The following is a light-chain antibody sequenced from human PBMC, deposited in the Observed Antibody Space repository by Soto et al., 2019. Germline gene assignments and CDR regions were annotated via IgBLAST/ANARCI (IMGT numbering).Light chain of an antibody. CDR3: QQFGSSPGFT. V-gene: IGKV3-20*01. J-gene: IGKJ3*01. CDR2: AAS. Sequence: EIVLTQSPGTLSLSPGERATLSCRASQSINNRYLAWYQQKPGQAPRLLIYAASSRPTGIPDRFSGSGSGTDFTLTISRLAPEDFAVYYCQQFGSSPGFTFGPGTKVDIK. CDR1: QSINNRY.